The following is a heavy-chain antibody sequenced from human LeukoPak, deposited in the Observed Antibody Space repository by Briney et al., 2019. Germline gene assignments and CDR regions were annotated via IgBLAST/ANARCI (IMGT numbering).Heavy chain of an antibody. J-gene: IGHJ4*02. CDR2: IYYSGST. CDR3: ARGGPNEQLPRGVYYFDY. V-gene: IGHV4-39*07. D-gene: IGHD6-6*01. Sequence: SETLSLTCTVSGGSISSSSYYWGWIRQPPGKGLEWIGSIYYSGSTYYNPSLKSRVTISVDTSKNQFSLKLSSVTAADTAVYYCARGGPNEQLPRGVYYFDYWGQGTLVTVSS. CDR1: GGSISSSSYY.